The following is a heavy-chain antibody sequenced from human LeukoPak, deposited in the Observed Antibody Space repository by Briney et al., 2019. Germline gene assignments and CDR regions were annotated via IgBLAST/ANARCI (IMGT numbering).Heavy chain of an antibody. CDR2: IKQDGSNK. V-gene: IGHV3-7*01. CDR3: ARSRPVPRAGYFDY. Sequence: PGGSLRLSCAASGFTFSSYWMSWVRQAPGKGLEWVANIKQDGSNKYYADSVKGRFTISRDNSKNTLYLQMNSLRAEDTAVYYCARSRPVPRAGYFDYWGQGTLVTVSS. D-gene: IGHD6-19*01. J-gene: IGHJ4*02. CDR1: GFTFSSYW.